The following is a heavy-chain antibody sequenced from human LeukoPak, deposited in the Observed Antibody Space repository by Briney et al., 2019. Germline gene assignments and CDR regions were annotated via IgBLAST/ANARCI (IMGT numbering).Heavy chain of an antibody. D-gene: IGHD3-22*01. CDR1: GITFHDHA. V-gene: IGHV3-74*01. CDR2: ISPSGSSA. Sequence: GGALRLSCGACGITFHDHAMHWVRQAPGKGLVWVSRISPSGSSADYEDSVNGRFTIARDNAKNTLYLQIHSLRAEDTAVYYCATLRAVVAFDDFDIWGQGTMVTVSS. CDR3: ATLRAVVAFDDFDI. J-gene: IGHJ3*02.